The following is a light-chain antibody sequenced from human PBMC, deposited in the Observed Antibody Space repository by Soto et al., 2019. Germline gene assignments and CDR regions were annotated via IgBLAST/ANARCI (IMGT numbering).Light chain of an antibody. CDR3: QQSYSSPPT. V-gene: IGKV1-39*01. J-gene: IGKJ1*01. CDR2: AAS. CDR1: QSISNH. Sequence: DIKMTQSPSSLSASVEDRVIITCRASQSISNHLNWYQQKPGKAPKLLIFAASSLQSGVPSRFSGSRSGPDFTLTISSLQPEDFATYYCQQSYSSPPTFGQGTKVAIK.